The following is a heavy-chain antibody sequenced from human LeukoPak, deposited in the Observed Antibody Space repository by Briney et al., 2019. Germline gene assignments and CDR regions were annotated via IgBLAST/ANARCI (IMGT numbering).Heavy chain of an antibody. J-gene: IGHJ4*02. CDR1: GGSFSGYY. Sequence: KPSETLSLTCAVYGGSFSGYYWSWIRQPPGKGLEWIGEINHSGSTNYNPSLKSRVTISVDTSKNLFSLKLSSVIAADTAVYYCARTAYYPNDYWGQGTLVTVSS. V-gene: IGHV4-34*01. D-gene: IGHD2-21*01. CDR3: ARTAYYPNDY. CDR2: INHSGST.